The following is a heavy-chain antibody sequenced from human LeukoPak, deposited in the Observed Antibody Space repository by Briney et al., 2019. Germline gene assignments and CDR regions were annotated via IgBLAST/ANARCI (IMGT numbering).Heavy chain of an antibody. J-gene: IGHJ4*02. Sequence: PSQTLSLTCSVSGGSISSGDYYWSWIRQHPGKVLEWIGYIYYSGSTYYNPSLKSRVTISVDTSKNQFSLKLSSVTAADTAVYYCARELSGYGASDYWGQGTLVTVSS. CDR1: GGSISSGDYY. CDR2: IYYSGST. CDR3: ARELSGYGASDY. V-gene: IGHV4-31*03. D-gene: IGHD3-22*01.